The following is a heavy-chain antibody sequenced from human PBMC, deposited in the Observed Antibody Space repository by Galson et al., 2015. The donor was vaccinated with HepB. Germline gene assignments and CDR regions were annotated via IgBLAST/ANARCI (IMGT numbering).Heavy chain of an antibody. CDR1: GYTFTGYY. D-gene: IGHD3-9*01. J-gene: IGHJ4*02. CDR3: ARDWVYYDILTGYVQTYYFDY. CDR2: INPNSGGT. V-gene: IGHV1-2*06. Sequence: SVKVSCKASGYTFTGYYMHWVRQAPGQGLEWMGRINPNSGGTNYAQKFQGRVTMTRDTSISTAYMELSRLRSDDTAVYYCARDWVYYDILTGYVQTYYFDYWGQGTLVTVSS.